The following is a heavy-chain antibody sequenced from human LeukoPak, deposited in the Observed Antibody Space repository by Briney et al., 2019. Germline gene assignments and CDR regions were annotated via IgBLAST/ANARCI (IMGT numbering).Heavy chain of an antibody. CDR2: TYQRSKWYN. CDR1: GDSVSINSAA. J-gene: IGHJ4*02. Sequence: SQTLSLTCAISGDSVSINSAAWNWIRQSPSRGLEWLGRTYQRSKWYNDYAVSVKSRITINPDISKNQFSLQLNSVTPEDTAVYSCARSPSPYSSGWYFDYWGQGTLVTASS. V-gene: IGHV6-1*01. D-gene: IGHD6-19*01. CDR3: ARSPSPYSSGWYFDY.